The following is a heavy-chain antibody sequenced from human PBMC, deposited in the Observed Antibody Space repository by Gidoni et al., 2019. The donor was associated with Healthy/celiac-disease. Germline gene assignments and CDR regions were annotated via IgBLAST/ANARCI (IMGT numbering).Heavy chain of an antibody. V-gene: IGHV1-3*01. CDR3: AGGYGSGPIDY. J-gene: IGHJ4*02. CDR1: GYTFTSYA. D-gene: IGHD3-10*01. CDR2: SNAGNGNT. Sequence: QVQLVQSGAGVKKPGASVKVSGKASGYTFTSYAMHWVRQAPGQRLEWMGWSNAGNGNTTYSQKFQGRVTITRDTSASTAYMELSSLRSEDTAVYYCAGGYGSGPIDYWGQGTLVTVSS.